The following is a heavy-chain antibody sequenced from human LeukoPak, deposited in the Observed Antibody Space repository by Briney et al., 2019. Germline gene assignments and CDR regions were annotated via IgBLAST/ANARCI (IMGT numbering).Heavy chain of an antibody. D-gene: IGHD4-17*01. V-gene: IGHV3-21*01. Sequence: GGSLRLSCAASGFTFSSYSMNWVRPAPGKGLEGVSSISSSSSYIYYADSVKGRFTISRHNAKNSLYLQMNSLRAEDTAVYYCARDASRGDNSFTVAVFDYWGQGTLVTVSS. CDR2: ISSSSSYI. J-gene: IGHJ4*02. CDR3: ARDASRGDNSFTVAVFDY. CDR1: GFTFSSYS.